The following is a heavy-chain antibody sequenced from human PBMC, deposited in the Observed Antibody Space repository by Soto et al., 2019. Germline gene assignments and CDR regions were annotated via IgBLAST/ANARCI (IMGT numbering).Heavy chain of an antibody. CDR3: ARAAMGGSSWPFDY. J-gene: IGHJ4*02. Sequence: PSETLSLTCTVSGGSISSYYWSWIRKPPGKGLEWIGYIYYSGSTNYNPSLKSRVTISVDKSKNQFSLKLSSVTATDTAVYYCARAAMGGSSWPFDYWGQGTLVTVSS. CDR2: IYYSGST. CDR1: GGSISSYY. D-gene: IGHD6-13*01. V-gene: IGHV4-59*12.